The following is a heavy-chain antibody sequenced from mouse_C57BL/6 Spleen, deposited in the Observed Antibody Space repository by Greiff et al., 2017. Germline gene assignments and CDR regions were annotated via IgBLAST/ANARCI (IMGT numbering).Heavy chain of an antibody. D-gene: IGHD2-3*01. CDR3: TTGGYYDAYYFDY. Sequence: EVKVVESGAGLVKPGGSLKLSCAVSGFSFSSYAMSWFRQTQEKRLEWVAYISSCGDYIYYADPVKGRFTISRDNARNTLFLQMSSLKSDDTAMYYCTTGGYYDAYYFDYWGPGTTLTVSS. V-gene: IGHV5-9-1*02. CDR1: GFSFSSYA. CDR2: ISSCGDYI. J-gene: IGHJ2*01.